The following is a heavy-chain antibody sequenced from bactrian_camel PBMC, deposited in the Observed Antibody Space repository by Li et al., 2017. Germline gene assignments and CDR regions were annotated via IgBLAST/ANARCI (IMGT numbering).Heavy chain of an antibody. Sequence: HVQLVESGGGSVQVGGSLRLSCVASGDTIGRYCMGWFRQIPDKEREAVAGIESDGSTSYADSVKGRFTISRDNAKNTLYLQLNSLKTEDTAMYYCARDKDGGSWYGADFGYWGQGTQVTVS. CDR1: GDTIGRYC. J-gene: IGHJ6*01. CDR3: ARDKDGGSWYGADFGY. D-gene: IGHD6*01. V-gene: IGHV3S55*01. CDR2: IESDGST.